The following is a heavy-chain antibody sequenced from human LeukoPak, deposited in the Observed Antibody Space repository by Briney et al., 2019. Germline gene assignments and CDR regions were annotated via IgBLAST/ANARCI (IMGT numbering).Heavy chain of an antibody. V-gene: IGHV4-30-2*01. CDR1: GGSISSGGYS. CDR2: IYHSGST. D-gene: IGHD3-10*01. J-gene: IGHJ3*02. Sequence: SETLSLTCAVSGGSISSGGYSWSWIRQPPGKGLEWIGYIYHSGSTFYNPSLKSRVTISVDRSKNQFSLKLSSVTAADTAVYYCARGLTMVRGVISAFDIWGQGTMVTVSS. CDR3: ARGLTMVRGVISAFDI.